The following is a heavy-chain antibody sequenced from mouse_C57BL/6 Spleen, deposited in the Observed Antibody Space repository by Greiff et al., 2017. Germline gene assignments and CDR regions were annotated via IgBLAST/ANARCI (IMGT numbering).Heavy chain of an antibody. D-gene: IGHD2-2*01. CDR1: GYSITSGYY. CDR2: ISYDGSN. CDR3: ARVGLPSMDY. V-gene: IGHV3-6*01. Sequence: EVKLQESGPGLVKPSQSLSLTCSVTGYSITSGYYWNWIRQFPGNKLEWMGYISYDGSNNYNPSLKNRISITRDTSKNQFFLKLNSVTTEDTATYYCARVGLPSMDYWGQGTSVTVSS. J-gene: IGHJ4*01.